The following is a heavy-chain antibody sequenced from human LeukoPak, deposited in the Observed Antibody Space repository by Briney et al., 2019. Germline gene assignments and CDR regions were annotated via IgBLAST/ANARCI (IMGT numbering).Heavy chain of an antibody. CDR1: GGSISSSNW. J-gene: IGHJ5*02. CDR3: AREIKSAAAAGECWFDP. D-gene: IGHD6-13*01. Sequence: PSGTLSLTCAVSGGSISSSNWWGWVRQPPGKGLEWIGEIYHSGSTNYNPSLKSRVTISVDKSKNQFSLKLSSVTAADTAVYYCAREIKSAAAAGECWFDPWGQGTLVTVSS. V-gene: IGHV4-4*02. CDR2: IYHSGST.